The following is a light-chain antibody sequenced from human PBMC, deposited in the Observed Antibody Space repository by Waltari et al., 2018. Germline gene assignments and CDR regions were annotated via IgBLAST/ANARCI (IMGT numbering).Light chain of an antibody. J-gene: IGLJ2*01. CDR2: SND. V-gene: IGLV1-44*01. Sequence: QSILTQPPSVSATPGQRVIISCSGGSSNLESHVLNWYQQLPGAAPNLLFHSNDERPSGVPDRFSGSKSGTSASLAISGLQSDDEGDYYCATWDFSLGAPLFGGGTKVTVL. CDR1: SSNLESHV. CDR3: ATWDFSLGAPL.